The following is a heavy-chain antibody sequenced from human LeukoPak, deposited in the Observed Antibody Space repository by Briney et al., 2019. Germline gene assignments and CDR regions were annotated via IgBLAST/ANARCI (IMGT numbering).Heavy chain of an antibody. V-gene: IGHV3-7*01. J-gene: IGHJ4*02. D-gene: IGHD6-13*01. Sequence: AGGSLRLSCAASGFTFSSHWMSWVRQAPGKGLEWVANIKQDGSEKYYVDSVKGRFTISRDNAKNSLYLQMNSLRAEDTAVYYCARDFSWFFDYWGQGTLVTVSS. CDR2: IKQDGSEK. CDR1: GFTFSSHW. CDR3: ARDFSWFFDY.